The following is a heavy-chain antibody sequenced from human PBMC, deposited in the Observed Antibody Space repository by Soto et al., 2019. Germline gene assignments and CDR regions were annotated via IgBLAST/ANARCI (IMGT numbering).Heavy chain of an antibody. CDR1: GFTFSTYW. J-gene: IGHJ5*02. D-gene: IGHD2-2*01. CDR2: IDNDGIST. Sequence: GGSLILSCTAPGFTFSTYWRHWVRQVPGKGLVWVSHIDNDGISTTYADSVKGRFTISRDNAKNTLYLQMNSLRAEDTAVYYCAKEKISTSCCNWFDPWGQGTLVTVSS. CDR3: AKEKISTSCCNWFDP. V-gene: IGHV3-74*01.